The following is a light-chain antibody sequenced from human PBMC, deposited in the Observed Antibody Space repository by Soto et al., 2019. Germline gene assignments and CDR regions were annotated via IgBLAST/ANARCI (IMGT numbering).Light chain of an antibody. CDR3: QQDYNFPLT. J-gene: IGKJ4*01. V-gene: IGKV3D-7*01. CDR1: QRVSSSY. CDR2: GAS. Sequence: PGERVTLSCRASQRVSSSYLPWYQQKPGQAPRLLIYGASTRATSIPARFSGSGSGTDFTLTISSLQPEDFAVYYCQQDYNFPLTFGGGTKVEIK.